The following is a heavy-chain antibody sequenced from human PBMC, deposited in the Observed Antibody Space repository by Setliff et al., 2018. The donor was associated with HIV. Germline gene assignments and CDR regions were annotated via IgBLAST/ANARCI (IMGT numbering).Heavy chain of an antibody. V-gene: IGHV3-33*01. CDR1: GFTFSSYG. CDR2: IWYDGSNK. CDR3: ARDKDYYDSSGYYYIYYNMDV. Sequence: GGSLRLSCAASGFTFSSYGIHWVRQAPGKGLEWVALIWYDGSNKYYADSVKGRFTISRDNSKNTLYLQMNSLRAEDTAVYYCARDKDYYDSSGYYYIYYNMDVWGKGTTVTVSS. J-gene: IGHJ6*03. D-gene: IGHD3-22*01.